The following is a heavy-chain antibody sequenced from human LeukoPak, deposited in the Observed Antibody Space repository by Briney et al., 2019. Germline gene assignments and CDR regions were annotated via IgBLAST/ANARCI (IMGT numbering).Heavy chain of an antibody. CDR1: GFTFSSYA. CDR3: ARGRYSSSSSGCSYYMDV. CDR2: ISYDGSNK. V-gene: IGHV3-30*01. D-gene: IGHD6-6*01. Sequence: GGSLRLSCAASGFTFSSYAMHWVRQAPGKGLEWVAVISYDGSNKYYADSVKGRFTISRDNSKNTLYLQMNSLRAEDPAVYYCARGRYSSSSSGCSYYMDVWGKGATVTVSS. J-gene: IGHJ6*03.